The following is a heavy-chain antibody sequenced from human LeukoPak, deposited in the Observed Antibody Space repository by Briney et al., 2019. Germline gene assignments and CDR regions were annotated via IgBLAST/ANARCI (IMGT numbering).Heavy chain of an antibody. CDR3: ARVPDIVATSYDY. J-gene: IGHJ4*02. CDR2: IIPILGIA. V-gene: IGHV1-69*04. CDR1: GGTFSSYA. Sequence: GASVKVSCKASGGTFSSYAISWVRQAPGQGLEWMGRIIPILGIANYAQKFQGRVTITADKSTSTAYMELSSLRSDDTAVYYCARVPDIVATSYDYWGQGTLVTVSS. D-gene: IGHD5-12*01.